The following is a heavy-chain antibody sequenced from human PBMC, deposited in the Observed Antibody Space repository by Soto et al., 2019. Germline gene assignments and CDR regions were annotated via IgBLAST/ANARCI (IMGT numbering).Heavy chain of an antibody. CDR1: GGSISSSSYY. Sequence: SETLSLTCTVSGGSISSSSYYWGWIRQPPGKGLEWIGSIYYSGSTYYNPSLKSRVTISVDTSKNQFSLKLSSVTAADTAVYYCASPIGPYYYYGMDVWGQGTTVTVSS. J-gene: IGHJ6*02. V-gene: IGHV4-39*01. CDR3: ASPIGPYYYYGMDV. CDR2: IYYSGST.